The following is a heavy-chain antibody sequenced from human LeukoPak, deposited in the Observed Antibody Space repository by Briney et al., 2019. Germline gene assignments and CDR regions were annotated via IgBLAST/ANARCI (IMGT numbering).Heavy chain of an antibody. Sequence: SETLSLTCSVSGGSISSYYWSWIRQPPGKGLEWLGYIFYTGSTNYNPSLKSRVTMSIDTSKNQFSLKLSSVTAADTAVYYCTRTYSSSSIDYWGQGALVTVSS. CDR2: IFYTGST. D-gene: IGHD6-6*01. J-gene: IGHJ4*02. CDR1: GGSISSYY. CDR3: TRTYSSSSIDY. V-gene: IGHV4-59*01.